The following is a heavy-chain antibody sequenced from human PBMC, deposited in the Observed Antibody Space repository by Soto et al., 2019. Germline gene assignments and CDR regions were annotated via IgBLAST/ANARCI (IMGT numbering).Heavy chain of an antibody. CDR2: INHSGTS. V-gene: IGHV4-34*01. Sequence: QVELQQWCAGLLKPSETLSLTCAVYGGSLSGFYWGWIRQPPGKGLEWIGEINHSGTSNYNPSLKSRVTISADTSKNQFSLRLRSVTAADTAVYYCARGLLSNSDYWGLGTLVTVSS. CDR1: GGSLSGFY. J-gene: IGHJ4*02. CDR3: ARGLLSNSDY.